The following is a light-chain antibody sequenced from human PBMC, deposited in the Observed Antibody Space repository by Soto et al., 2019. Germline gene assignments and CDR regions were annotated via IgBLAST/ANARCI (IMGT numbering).Light chain of an antibody. CDR3: QQRSNWPLT. CDR2: DAS. Sequence: IVLTQSGAAVSLSPGERATLSCRASQSVSSYLAWYQQKPGQAPRLLIYDASNRATGIPARFSGSGSGTDFTLTISSLEPEDFAVYYCQQRSNWPLTFGGGTKVDI. J-gene: IGKJ4*01. CDR1: QSVSSY. V-gene: IGKV3-11*01.